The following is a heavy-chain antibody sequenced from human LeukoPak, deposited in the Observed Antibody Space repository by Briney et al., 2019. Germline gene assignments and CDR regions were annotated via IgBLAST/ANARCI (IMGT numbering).Heavy chain of an antibody. CDR1: GVSINSNSYY. V-gene: IGHV4-39*01. D-gene: IGHD2-8*01. CDR2: VYYSGST. CDR3: ARQIRMGYCTNGVCYYFAY. Sequence: KSSETLSLTCTVSGVSINSNSYYWGWIRQPPGKGLEWIGSVYYSGSTYYNPSLKSRVTISVDTSKNQFSLKLSSVTAADTAVYYCARQIRMGYCTNGVCYYFAYWGQGTLVTVSS. J-gene: IGHJ4*02.